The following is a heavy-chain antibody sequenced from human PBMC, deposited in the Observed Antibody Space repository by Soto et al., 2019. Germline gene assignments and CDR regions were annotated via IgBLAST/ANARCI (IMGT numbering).Heavy chain of an antibody. J-gene: IGHJ6*02. V-gene: IGHV3-30*18. CDR1: GFTFSNYA. CDR2: VSFDGRNQ. D-gene: IGHD2-2*02. CDR3: AKDVGYCSGTTCYRGYYDGMDV. Sequence: PGGSLRLSCAASGFTFSNYAIHWVRQAPGKGLGWVAVVSFDGRNQYYADSVKGRFTISRDNSQNTVFVQMNSLRDEDTAVYYCAKDVGYCSGTTCYRGYYDGMDVWGQGTTVTVSS.